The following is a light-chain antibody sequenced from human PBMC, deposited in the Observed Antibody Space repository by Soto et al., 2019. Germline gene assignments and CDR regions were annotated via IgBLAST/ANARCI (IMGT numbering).Light chain of an antibody. CDR3: MQALQTPLT. CDR1: QSLVHSDGIAY. J-gene: IGKJ4*01. Sequence: DVVMTQSPLSLPVTLGQPASISCRSNQSLVHSDGIAYFSWFQQRPGRSPQLLIYLGSYRASGVPDRFSGSGSRTDFTLKISRVEAEDVGVYYCMQALQTPLTFGGGTKVDI. CDR2: LGS. V-gene: IGKV2-28*01.